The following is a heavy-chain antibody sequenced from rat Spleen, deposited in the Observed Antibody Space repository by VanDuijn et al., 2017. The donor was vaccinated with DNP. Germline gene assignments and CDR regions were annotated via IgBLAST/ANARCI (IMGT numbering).Heavy chain of an antibody. V-gene: IGHV5S10*01. J-gene: IGHJ3*01. D-gene: IGHD1-10*01. Sequence: EVQLVESGGGLVQPGRSLKLSCAASGFTFSDYNMAWVRQVPKKGLEWVATIIYDGSRTYYRDSVKGRFTISRDNAKRTLYLQMDSLGSEDTATYYCATQGQLGITWFAYWGQGTLVTVSS. CDR2: IIYDGSRT. CDR3: ATQGQLGITWFAY. CDR1: GFTFSDYN.